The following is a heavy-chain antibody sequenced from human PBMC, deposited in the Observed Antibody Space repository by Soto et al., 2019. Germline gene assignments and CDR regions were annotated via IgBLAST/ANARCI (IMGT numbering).Heavy chain of an antibody. CDR1: GYTFTSYA. V-gene: IGHV1-3*01. Sequence: QVQLVQSGAEVKKPGASVKVSCKASGYTFTSYAMHWVRQAPGQRLEWMGWINAGNGNTKYPQKFQGRVTITRDTSASTAYMELSSLRSEDTAVYYCARSRGSSGCFDYWGQGTLVTVSS. D-gene: IGHD6-19*01. CDR3: ARSRGSSGCFDY. J-gene: IGHJ4*02. CDR2: INAGNGNT.